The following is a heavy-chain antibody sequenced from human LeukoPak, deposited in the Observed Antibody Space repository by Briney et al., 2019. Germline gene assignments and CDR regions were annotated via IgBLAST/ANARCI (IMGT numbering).Heavy chain of an antibody. D-gene: IGHD7-27*01. J-gene: IGHJ4*02. CDR1: GFTVSSNY. V-gene: IGHV3-53*01. CDR2: IYSTGDT. Sequence: GGSLRLSCAASGFTVSSNYMTWVRQAPGKGLEWVSTIYSTGDTSYADSVEGRFTISRVNSKNTLYLQMGSLRADDTAVYYCGTGTNWGYWGQGTLVTVSS. CDR3: GTGTNWGY.